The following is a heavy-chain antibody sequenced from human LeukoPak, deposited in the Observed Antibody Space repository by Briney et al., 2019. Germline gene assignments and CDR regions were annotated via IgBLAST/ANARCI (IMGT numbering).Heavy chain of an antibody. J-gene: IGHJ4*02. CDR3: ARENNWNDFPDFGY. CDR2: ISYDGSNK. CDR1: GFTFSSYA. D-gene: IGHD1-20*01. V-gene: IGHV3-30-3*01. Sequence: GGSLRLSCAASGFTFSSYAMHWVRQAPGKGLEWVAVISYDGSNKYYADSVRGRFTISRDNSKNTLYLQMNSLRAEDTAVYYCARENNWNDFPDFGYWGQGTLVTVSS.